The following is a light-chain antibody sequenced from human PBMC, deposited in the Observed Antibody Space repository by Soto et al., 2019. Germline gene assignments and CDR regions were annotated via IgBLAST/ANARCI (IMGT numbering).Light chain of an antibody. CDR1: QNVSTW. V-gene: IGKV1-5*01. Sequence: DIQMTQSPSSLSASVGDRVTIACRASQNVSTWLAWYQHKPRKAPKLLLFDVSNLESGVPSRFSGSGSGTEFTLTISSLRSDDFATYYCQQYDSYRTFGQGTKVDIK. J-gene: IGKJ1*01. CDR2: DVS. CDR3: QQYDSYRT.